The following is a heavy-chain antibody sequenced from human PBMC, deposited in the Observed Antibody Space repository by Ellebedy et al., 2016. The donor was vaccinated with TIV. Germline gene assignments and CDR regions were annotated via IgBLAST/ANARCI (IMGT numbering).Heavy chain of an antibody. Sequence: GGSLRLXXAASGFSFSIEWMIWLRQAPGKGLEWVANIKGDGSDKNYMESVKGRFTISRDNAKNSLYLQMNSLRAEDTAVYYCAHQGFISGYWGQGTLVTVSS. J-gene: IGHJ4*02. CDR2: IKGDGSDK. CDR1: GFSFSIEW. V-gene: IGHV3-7*01. CDR3: AHQGFISGY.